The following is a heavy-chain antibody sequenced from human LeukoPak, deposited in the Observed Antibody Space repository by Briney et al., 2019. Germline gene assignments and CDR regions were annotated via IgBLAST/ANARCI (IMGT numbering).Heavy chain of an antibody. CDR1: GFTFNNYA. CDR2: ISGSGGST. CDR3: AKKTIFWSGYSYFDY. V-gene: IGHV3-23*01. J-gene: IGHJ4*02. Sequence: GGSLRLSCIVSGFTFNNYAMSWVRQAPGKGLEWVSAISGSGGSTYYADSVKGRFTISRDNSKNTLYLQMNSLRAEDTAVYYCAKKTIFWSGYSYFDYWGQGTLVTVSS. D-gene: IGHD3-3*01.